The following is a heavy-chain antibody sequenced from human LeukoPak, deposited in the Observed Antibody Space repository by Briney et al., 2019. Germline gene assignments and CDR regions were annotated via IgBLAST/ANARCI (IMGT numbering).Heavy chain of an antibody. CDR2: IYYSGST. Sequence: SETLSLTCTVSGGSISSYYWSWIRQPPGKGLEWIGYIYYSGSTNYNPSLKSRVTISVDTSKNQFSLKLSSVTAADTAVYYCARGPDWSGYFFDYWGQGTLVTVSS. CDR3: ARGPDWSGYFFDY. CDR1: GGSISSYY. D-gene: IGHD3-3*01. J-gene: IGHJ4*02. V-gene: IGHV4-59*01.